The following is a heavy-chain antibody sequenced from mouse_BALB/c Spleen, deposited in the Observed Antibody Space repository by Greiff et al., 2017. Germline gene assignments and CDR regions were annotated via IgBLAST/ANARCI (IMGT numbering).Heavy chain of an antibody. V-gene: IGHV3-8*02. CDR3: ARSLYDGYYAWFAY. CDR1: GYSITSGY. Sequence: VQLQQSGPSLVKPSQTLSLTCSVTGYSITSGYWNWIRKFPGNKLEYMGYISYSGSTYYNPSLKSRISITRDTSKNQYYLQLNSVTTEDTATYYCARSLYDGYYAWFAYWGQGTLVTVSA. CDR2: ISYSGST. D-gene: IGHD2-3*01. J-gene: IGHJ3*01.